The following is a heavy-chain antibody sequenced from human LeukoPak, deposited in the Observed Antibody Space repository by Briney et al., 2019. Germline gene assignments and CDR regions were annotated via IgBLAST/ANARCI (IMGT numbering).Heavy chain of an antibody. CDR3: ARGVEGQIGELLYEY. Sequence: SGTLSLTCGVSGDSISSSNWWSWVRQPPGRGLEWIGDIYHTGSTHYNPSLKSRVTVSVDKSKNQFSLRLSSVTAADTAMYYCARGVEGQIGELLYEYWGQGTLVIVSS. CDR1: GDSISSSNW. V-gene: IGHV4-4*02. CDR2: IYHTGST. D-gene: IGHD3-10*01. J-gene: IGHJ4*02.